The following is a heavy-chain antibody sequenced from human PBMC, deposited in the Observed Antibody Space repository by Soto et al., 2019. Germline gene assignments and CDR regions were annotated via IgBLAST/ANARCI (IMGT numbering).Heavy chain of an antibody. CDR1: GFTFSSYA. CDR2: ISGSGGST. Sequence: GGSLRLSCAASGFTFSSYAMSWVRQAPGKGLEWVSAISGSGGSTYYADSVKGRLTISRDNSKNTLYLQMNSLRAEDTAVYYCAKDPAPDSSGWYSDYFDYWGQGTLVTVSS. D-gene: IGHD6-19*01. J-gene: IGHJ4*02. V-gene: IGHV3-23*01. CDR3: AKDPAPDSSGWYSDYFDY.